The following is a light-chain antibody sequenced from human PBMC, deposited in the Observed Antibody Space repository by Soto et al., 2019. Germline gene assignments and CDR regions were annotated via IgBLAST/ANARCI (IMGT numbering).Light chain of an antibody. CDR2: GSS. J-gene: IGLJ1*01. V-gene: IGLV1-40*01. Sequence: QSVLTQPPSVSGAPGQRVSISCTGSSSNFGAGYDVHWFQQLPGTAPKLLIYGSSNRPSGVPDRFSGSKSGTSASLAITGLQAEDEADYYCQSYDSSLSVLYVFGTGTKLTVL. CDR3: QSYDSSLSVLYV. CDR1: SSNFGAGYD.